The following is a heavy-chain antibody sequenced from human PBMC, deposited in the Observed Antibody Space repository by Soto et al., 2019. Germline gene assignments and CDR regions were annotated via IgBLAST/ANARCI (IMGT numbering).Heavy chain of an antibody. CDR1: GVSIHNSHSF. J-gene: IGHJ5*01. CDR3: GRVVEGATRHTDFDS. Sequence: ETLSLTCAVSGVSIHNSHSFWGWIRQPPGKGLEFIGSVYYSGGANYNPSLKSRVTVSIDTSNNQFSLRVNSVTAADTAVYYCGRVVEGATRHTDFDSWGQGTLVTVSS. V-gene: IGHV4-39*01. D-gene: IGHD2-15*01. CDR2: VYYSGGA.